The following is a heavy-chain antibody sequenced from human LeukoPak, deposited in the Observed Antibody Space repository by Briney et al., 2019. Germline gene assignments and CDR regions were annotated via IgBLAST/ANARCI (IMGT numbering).Heavy chain of an antibody. Sequence: GGSLRLSCAASGFTFSSYAMHWVRQAPGKGLEWVAVISYDGSNKYYADSVKGRFTISRDNSKNTLYLQMSSLRAEDTAVYYCAKDRGRYYDSSGYYWGYYFDSWGQGILVTVST. D-gene: IGHD3-22*01. CDR2: ISYDGSNK. CDR3: AKDRGRYYDSSGYYWGYYFDS. CDR1: GFTFSSYA. V-gene: IGHV3-30-3*01. J-gene: IGHJ4*02.